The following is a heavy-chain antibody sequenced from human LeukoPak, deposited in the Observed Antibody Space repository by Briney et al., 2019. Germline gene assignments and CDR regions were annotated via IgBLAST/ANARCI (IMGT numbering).Heavy chain of an antibody. V-gene: IGHV3-9*01. CDR3: AKDKMATIMGWFDP. D-gene: IGHD5-24*01. J-gene: IGHJ5*02. Sequence: GGSLRLSCAASGFTFDDYAMHWVRQAPGKGLEWVSGISWNSGSIGYADSVKGRFTISRDNAKNSLYLQMNSLRAEDTALYYCAKDKMATIMGWFDPWGQGTLATVSS. CDR1: GFTFDDYA. CDR2: ISWNSGSI.